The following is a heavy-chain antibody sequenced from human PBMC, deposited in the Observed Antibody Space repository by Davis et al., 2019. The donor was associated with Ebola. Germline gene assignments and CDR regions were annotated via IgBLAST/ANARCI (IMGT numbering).Heavy chain of an antibody. V-gene: IGHV1-3*01. Sequence: ASVKVSCKASGYTFTRYAPHPVRQVPGQRLEWMGWINAGNGNTKYSQKFQGRVTITRDTSASTAYMELSSLRSEDTAVYYCARPSDFWSGYSLYYFDYWGQGTLVSVSS. CDR2: INAGNGNT. CDR1: GYTFTRYA. J-gene: IGHJ4*02. CDR3: ARPSDFWSGYSLYYFDY. D-gene: IGHD3-3*01.